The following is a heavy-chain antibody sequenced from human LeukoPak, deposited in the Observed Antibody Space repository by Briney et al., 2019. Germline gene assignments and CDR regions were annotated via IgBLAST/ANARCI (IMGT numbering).Heavy chain of an antibody. V-gene: IGHV3-53*01. CDR2: ISSSGST. D-gene: IGHD5-18*01. Sequence: GGSLRLSCAASGFTVSSNYMSWVRQAPGKGLEWVSVISSSGSTYYADSVKGRFTISRDNSKIILYLQINSLRAEDTAVYYCARDASDTAMVGYFQHWGQGTLVTVSS. J-gene: IGHJ1*01. CDR3: ARDASDTAMVGYFQH. CDR1: GFTVSSNY.